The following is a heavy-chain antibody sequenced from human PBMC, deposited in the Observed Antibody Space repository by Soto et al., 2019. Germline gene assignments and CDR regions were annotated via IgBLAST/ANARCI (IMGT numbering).Heavy chain of an antibody. CDR1: GFTFSSYS. D-gene: IGHD6-19*01. J-gene: IGHJ4*02. CDR2: ISSSSSYI. V-gene: IGHV3-21*01. Sequence: EVQLVESGGGLVKPGGSLRLSCAASGFTFSSYSMNWFRQAPGKGLEWVSSISSSSSYIYYTDSVKGRFTISRDNAKNSLYLQMNSLRAEDPDVYYCARAITPGIAVDGYWGQGTLVTVSS. CDR3: ARAITPGIAVDGY.